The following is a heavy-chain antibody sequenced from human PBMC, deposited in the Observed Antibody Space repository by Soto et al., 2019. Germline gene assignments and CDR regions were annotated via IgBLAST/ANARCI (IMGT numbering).Heavy chain of an antibody. V-gene: IGHV3-43D*04. CDR1: GFTFDDYA. CDR2: ISWDGGST. J-gene: IGHJ6*02. CDR3: AKDFRVAAAGSYGMDV. Sequence: GGSLRLSCAASGFTFDDYAMHWVRQAPGKGLEWVSLISWDGGSTYYADSVKGRFTISRDNSKNSLYLQMNSLRAEDTALYHCAKDFRVAAAGSYGMDVWGQGTTVTVSS. D-gene: IGHD6-13*01.